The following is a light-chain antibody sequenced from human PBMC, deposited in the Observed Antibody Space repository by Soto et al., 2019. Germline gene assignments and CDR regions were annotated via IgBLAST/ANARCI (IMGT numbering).Light chain of an antibody. CDR3: QQRSNWPLLT. CDR1: QSVGSSY. V-gene: IGKV3-11*01. CDR2: DAS. J-gene: IGKJ4*01. Sequence: EIVLTQSPGTLSLSPGERATLSCRAGQSVGSSYLAWYQQKPGQAPRLLIYDASNRATGIPARFSGSGSGTDFTLTISSLEPEDFAVYYCQQRSNWPLLTFGGGTKVDIK.